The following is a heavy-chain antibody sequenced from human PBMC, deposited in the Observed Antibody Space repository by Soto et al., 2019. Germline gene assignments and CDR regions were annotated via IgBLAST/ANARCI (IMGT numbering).Heavy chain of an antibody. CDR2: FDPEDGET. D-gene: IGHD2-8*01. CDR1: GYTLTELS. J-gene: IGHJ4*02. Sequence: ASVKVSCKVSGYTLTELSMHWVRQAPGKGLEWMGGFDPEDGETIYAQKFQGRVTMTKDTSTDTAYMELSSLRSEDTAVYYCATRGTFCTNGVCYEGLGYWGQGTLVTVSS. CDR3: ATRGTFCTNGVCYEGLGY. V-gene: IGHV1-24*01.